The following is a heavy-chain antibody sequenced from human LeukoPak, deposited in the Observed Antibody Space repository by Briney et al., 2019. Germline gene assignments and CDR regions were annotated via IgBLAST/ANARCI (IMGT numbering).Heavy chain of an antibody. CDR3: ARGYYDSSGYRSFYYYYMDV. CDR2: ITSSSSYI. J-gene: IGHJ6*03. Sequence: GGSLRLSCAASGFTFSSYSMNWVRQAPGKGLECVSSITSSSSYIYYADSVKGRFTISRDNAKNSLYLQMNSLRAEDTGVYYCARGYYDSSGYRSFYYYYMDVWGKGTTVTISS. D-gene: IGHD3-22*01. CDR1: GFTFSSYS. V-gene: IGHV3-21*01.